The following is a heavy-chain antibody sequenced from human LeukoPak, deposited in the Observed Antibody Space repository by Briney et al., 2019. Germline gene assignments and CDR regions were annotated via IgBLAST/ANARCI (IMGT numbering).Heavy chain of an antibody. V-gene: IGHV3-30-3*01. CDR1: GFTFSSYA. CDR3: ARTYSTVTTDWFDP. Sequence: GVSLRLSCAASGFTFSSYAMHWVRQAPGKGLEWVAVISYDGSNKYYADSVKGRFTISRDNSKNTLYLQMNSLRAEDTAVYYCARTYSTVTTDWFDPWGQGTLVTVSS. CDR2: ISYDGSNK. D-gene: IGHD4-17*01. J-gene: IGHJ5*02.